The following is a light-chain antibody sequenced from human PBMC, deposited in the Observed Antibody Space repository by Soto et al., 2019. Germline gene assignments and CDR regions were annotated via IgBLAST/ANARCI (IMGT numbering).Light chain of an antibody. Sequence: QSALTQPASVSGSPGQSITISCIGTSSDVGGYNYVSWYQQHPGKAPKLMIYEVTNRPSGVSNRFSGSKSGNTASLTISGLQAEDEADYYCSSYTSSTSYVLGTGTKLTVL. CDR3: SSYTSSTSYV. CDR2: EVT. V-gene: IGLV2-14*01. J-gene: IGLJ1*01. CDR1: SSDVGGYNY.